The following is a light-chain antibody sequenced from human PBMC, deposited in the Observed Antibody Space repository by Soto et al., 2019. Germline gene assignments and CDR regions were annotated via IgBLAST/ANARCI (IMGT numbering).Light chain of an antibody. CDR3: QQRSSWPPT. J-gene: IGKJ2*01. CDR1: QSVGSY. CDR2: DAS. Sequence: EIVLTQSPAALSLSAGERATLSCRASQSVGSYLAWYHQKPGQAPRLLIYDASNRATGIPARFTGSGFGTDFTLTISSLEPEDFAVYYGQQRSSWPPTFGQGTKLEVK. V-gene: IGKV3-11*01.